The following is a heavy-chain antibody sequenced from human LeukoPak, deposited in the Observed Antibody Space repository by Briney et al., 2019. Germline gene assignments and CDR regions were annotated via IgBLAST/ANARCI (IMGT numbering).Heavy chain of an antibody. D-gene: IGHD5-12*01. CDR2: INHSGST. J-gene: IGHJ4*02. Sequence: SETLSLTCAVYGGSFSGYYWSWIRQPPGKGLEWIGEINHSGSTNYNPSLKSRVTISVDTSKNQFSLKLSSVTAADTAVYYCATSVDIVARGTVFDYWGQGTLVTVSS. V-gene: IGHV4-34*01. CDR3: ATSVDIVARGTVFDY. CDR1: GGSFSGYY.